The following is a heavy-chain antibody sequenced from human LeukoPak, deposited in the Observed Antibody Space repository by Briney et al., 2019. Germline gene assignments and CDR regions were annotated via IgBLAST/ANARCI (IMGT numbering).Heavy chain of an antibody. Sequence: GEGVXGVSAISGSGGSTYYVDSVKGRFTISRDNSKNTLYLQMNSLRAEDTAVYYCAKDYCRGTSCYLNWFDHWGQGTLVTVSS. J-gene: IGHJ5*02. V-gene: IGHV3-23*01. CDR3: AKDYCRGTSCYLNWFDH. CDR2: ISGSGGST. D-gene: IGHD2-2*01.